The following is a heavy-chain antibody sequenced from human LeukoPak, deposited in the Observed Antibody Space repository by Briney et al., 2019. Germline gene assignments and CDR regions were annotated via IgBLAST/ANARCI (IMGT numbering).Heavy chain of an antibody. CDR3: ARVSSSSTNYFDS. V-gene: IGHV3-11*06. J-gene: IGHJ4*02. CDR2: ISSGSTCT. Sequence: PGGSLRLSCAASGFAFSDYYMTWIRQAPGKGLEWVSYISSGSTCTNYGDAVKGRFIISRDNAKNSLYLQMNSLRAEDTAVYYCARVSSSSTNYFDSWGQGTLVTVSS. D-gene: IGHD6-19*01. CDR1: GFAFSDYY.